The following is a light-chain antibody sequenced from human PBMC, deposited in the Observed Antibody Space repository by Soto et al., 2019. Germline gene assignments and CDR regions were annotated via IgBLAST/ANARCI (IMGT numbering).Light chain of an antibody. CDR2: DTS. V-gene: IGKV3-11*01. CDR1: QSVSSS. CDR3: QQRSHWPGT. J-gene: IGKJ1*01. Sequence: EILLIQTPATLSLSPGERATLSCRASQSVSSSLTWYQQKPGQAPSLLIYDTSNRATGIPARFSGSGSGTDFTLTISSLEPEDFAVYYCQQRSHWPGTFGEGTKVDI.